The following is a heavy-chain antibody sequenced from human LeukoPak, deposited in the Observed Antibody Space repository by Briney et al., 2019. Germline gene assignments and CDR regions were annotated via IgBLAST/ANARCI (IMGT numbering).Heavy chain of an antibody. CDR1: GYSFTSYW. J-gene: IGHJ4*02. D-gene: IGHD2-2*01. CDR3: ARGEYQLLPEGY. CDR2: IDPSDSYT. Sequence: KDGESLKISCKGSGYSFTSYWISWVRQMPGKGLEWMGRIDPSDSYTNYSPSFQGHVTISADKSISTAYLQWSSLKASDTAMYYCARGEYQLLPEGYWGQGPWSPSPQ. V-gene: IGHV5-10-1*01.